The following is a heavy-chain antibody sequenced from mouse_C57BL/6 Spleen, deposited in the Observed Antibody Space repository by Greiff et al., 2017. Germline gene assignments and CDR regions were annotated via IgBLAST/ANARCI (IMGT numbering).Heavy chain of an antibody. CDR1: GYTFNSYW. Sequence: VQLQQPGAELVKPGASVKLSCKASGYTFNSYWMHWVKQRPGQGLEWIGMIHPNSGSTNYNEKFKSKATLTVDTSSSTAYMQLSSLTSEDSAVYDCARGRIYNEYGVDYWGQGTTRTVSS. D-gene: IGHD2-4*01. CDR2: IHPNSGST. J-gene: IGHJ2*01. V-gene: IGHV1-64*01. CDR3: ARGRIYNEYGVDY.